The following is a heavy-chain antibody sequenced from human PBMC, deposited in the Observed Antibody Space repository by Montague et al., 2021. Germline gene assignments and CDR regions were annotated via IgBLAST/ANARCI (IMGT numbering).Heavy chain of an antibody. CDR2: IYYSGNS. J-gene: IGHJ5*02. CDR3: ARVFSSWYVGWFDP. Sequence: SETLSLTCTVSGASITSNIYYWGWTRQSPGKGLEWIGSIYYSGNSFYQPFLKSRTTMAVDTSKNQFSLKLSSVTAADTAIYYCARVFSSWYVGWFDPWGQGTLVTVSS. V-gene: IGHV4-39*07. D-gene: IGHD6-13*01. CDR1: GASITSNIYY.